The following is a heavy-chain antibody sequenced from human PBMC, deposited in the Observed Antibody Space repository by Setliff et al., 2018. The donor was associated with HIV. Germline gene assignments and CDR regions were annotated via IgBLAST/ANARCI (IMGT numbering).Heavy chain of an antibody. J-gene: IGHJ6*03. CDR2: IYHSGST. CDR1: GGSFTGYY. V-gene: IGHV4-34*01. D-gene: IGHD1-1*01. CDR3: ARASTGRTHYYYYMYV. Sequence: SETLSLTCAVSGGSFTGYYWSWIRQTPGKGLEWIGEIYHSGSTNYNPSLMSRVTISVDRSKHQFSLRLRSVTAADTALYSCARASTGRTHYYYYMYVWGKGTMVTVSS.